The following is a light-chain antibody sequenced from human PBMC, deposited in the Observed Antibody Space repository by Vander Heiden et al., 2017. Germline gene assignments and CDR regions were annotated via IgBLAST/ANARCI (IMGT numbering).Light chain of an antibody. V-gene: IGLV1-40*01. CDR1: SSNIGAGFD. Sequence: QSVLTHPPSVSGAPGPRVTISCTGSSSNIGAGFDVYWYQQLPGTTPKLLISGNGNRPSGVPDRFSGSKSGTSASLAITGLQAEDEADYYCQSYDSSLSGVVFGGGTKLTVL. J-gene: IGLJ2*01. CDR2: GNG. CDR3: QSYDSSLSGVV.